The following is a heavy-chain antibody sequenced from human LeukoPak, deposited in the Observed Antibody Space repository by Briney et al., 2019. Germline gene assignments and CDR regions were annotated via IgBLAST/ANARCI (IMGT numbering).Heavy chain of an antibody. V-gene: IGHV4-39*07. J-gene: IGHJ4*02. CDR1: GGSISSNSYY. CDR3: ARGLVKGMIRD. D-gene: IGHD3-22*01. CDR2: IYYGGST. Sequence: PSETLSLTCTVSGGSISSNSYYWGWIRQPPGKGLEWIGSIYYGGSTYYNPSLKSRVTISVDTSKNQFSLKLSSVTAADTAVYYCARGLVKGMIRDWGQGTLVTVSS.